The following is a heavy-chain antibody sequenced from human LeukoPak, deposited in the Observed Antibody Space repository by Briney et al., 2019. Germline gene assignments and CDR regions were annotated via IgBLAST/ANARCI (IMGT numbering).Heavy chain of an antibody. Sequence: PGGSLRLSCAASGFSVSVNYMSWVRQAPGKGLEWVANINQDGSVKYHVDSVKGRFTISRDNAKNSLYLQMNSLRAEDTAVYYCATYSSLNRREFQFWGQGTLLTVSS. J-gene: IGHJ1*01. D-gene: IGHD3-22*01. CDR2: INQDGSVK. V-gene: IGHV3-7*01. CDR1: GFSVSVNY. CDR3: ATYSSLNRREFQF.